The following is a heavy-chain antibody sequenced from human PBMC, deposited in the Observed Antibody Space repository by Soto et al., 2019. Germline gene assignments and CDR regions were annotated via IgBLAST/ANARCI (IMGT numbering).Heavy chain of an antibody. CDR1: GYTFTSYD. Sequence: QVQLGQSGAEVKKPWASVKVSCKASGYTFTSYDINWVRQATGQGLEYLGWMNPNSVNTGYVQKLQGRVTMTRDTSISTPYMELSRLRSEDSAVYFCARGIKYGAYSRWCDPWGQGNLVTLSS. D-gene: IGHD4-17*01. CDR2: MNPNSVNT. V-gene: IGHV1-8*01. J-gene: IGHJ5*02. CDR3: ARGIKYGAYSRWCDP.